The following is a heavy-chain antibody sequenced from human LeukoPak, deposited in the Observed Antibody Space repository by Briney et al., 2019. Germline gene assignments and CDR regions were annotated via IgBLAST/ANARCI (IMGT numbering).Heavy chain of an antibody. V-gene: IGHV4-34*01. Sequence: SETLSLTCAVYGGSFSGYYWSWIRQPPGKGLEWIGEINHSGSTNYNPSLKSRVTISVDTSKNQFSLKLSSVTAADTAVYYYARPSYGSGSYSYWGQGTLVTVSS. J-gene: IGHJ4*02. CDR3: ARPSYGSGSYSY. CDR1: GGSFSGYY. D-gene: IGHD3-10*01. CDR2: INHSGST.